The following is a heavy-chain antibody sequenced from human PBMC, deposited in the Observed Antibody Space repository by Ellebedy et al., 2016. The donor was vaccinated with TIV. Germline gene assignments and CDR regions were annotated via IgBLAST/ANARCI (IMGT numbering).Heavy chain of an antibody. CDR2: VNQSGST. CDR1: GGSFSGYY. J-gene: IGHJ4*02. CDR3: AEGRSGWYYFDY. Sequence: SETLSLTCAVYGGSFSGYYWSWVRQPPGKGLEWIGEVNQSGSTNYHPSLKSRVTISVDTSNNQFSLRLSSVTAADTAVYYCAEGRSGWYYFDYWGQGTLVTVSS. D-gene: IGHD6-19*01. V-gene: IGHV4-34*01.